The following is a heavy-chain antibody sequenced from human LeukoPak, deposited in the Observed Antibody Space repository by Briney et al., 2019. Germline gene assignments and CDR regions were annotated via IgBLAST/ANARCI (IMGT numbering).Heavy chain of an antibody. Sequence: GGSLRLSCASSGFAFGSYGMSWVRQAPGKGLEWVAAISDSGSNPHYSDSVKGRFTISRDNAKNSLYLQMNSLRAEDTAVYYCARVWGSSSWHKEPYGQDYWGQGTLVTVSS. D-gene: IGHD6-13*01. CDR2: ISDSGSNP. CDR1: GFAFGSYG. V-gene: IGHV3-21*04. J-gene: IGHJ4*02. CDR3: ARVWGSSSWHKEPYGQDY.